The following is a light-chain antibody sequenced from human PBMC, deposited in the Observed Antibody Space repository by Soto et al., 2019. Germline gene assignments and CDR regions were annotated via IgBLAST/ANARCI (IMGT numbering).Light chain of an antibody. Sequence: EIVMTQSPATLSVSPGERATLSCRASQSVSSNLAWYQQKPGQDPRLLIYGASTRATVIPARFSGSGSGTEFTLTISSLQSEDFAVYYCQHYNNWPLTFGGGAKVEIK. CDR2: GAS. CDR1: QSVSSN. J-gene: IGKJ4*01. V-gene: IGKV3-15*01. CDR3: QHYNNWPLT.